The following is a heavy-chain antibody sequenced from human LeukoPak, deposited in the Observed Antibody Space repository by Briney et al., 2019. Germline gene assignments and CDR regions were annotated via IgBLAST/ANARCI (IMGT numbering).Heavy chain of an antibody. CDR1: GGSFSGYY. D-gene: IGHD3-10*01. CDR3: ARLRTGYYYGSGSYSSFDY. Sequence: SETLPLTCAVYGGSFSGYYWSWIRQPPGKGLEWIGEINHSGSTNYNPSLKSRVTISVDTSKNQFSLKLSSVTAADTAVYYCARLRTGYYYGSGSYSSFDYWGQGTLVTVSS. J-gene: IGHJ4*02. V-gene: IGHV4-34*01. CDR2: INHSGST.